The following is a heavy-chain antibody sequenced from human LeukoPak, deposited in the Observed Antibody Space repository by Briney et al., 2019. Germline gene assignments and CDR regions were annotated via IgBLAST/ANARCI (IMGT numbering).Heavy chain of an antibody. CDR2: IRGDNGNT. D-gene: IGHD2-15*01. J-gene: IGHJ5*02. CDR1: GYTFSNYG. Sequence: EASVKVSCKASGYTFSNYGISWVRQAPGQGLEWVGWIRGDNGNTNYAQKFQGRVTMTRNTSISTAYMELSSLRSEDTAVYYCASSYCSGGSCYPWFDPWGQGTLVTVSS. CDR3: ASSYCSGGSCYPWFDP. V-gene: IGHV1-18*01.